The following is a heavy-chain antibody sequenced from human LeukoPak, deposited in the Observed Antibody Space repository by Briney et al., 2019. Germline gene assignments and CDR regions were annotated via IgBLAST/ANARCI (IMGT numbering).Heavy chain of an antibody. J-gene: IGHJ4*02. CDR2: INPSGGST. Sequence: GASVKVSCKASGYTFTSYDINWVRQAPGQGLEWVGIINPSGGSTKYAQKLQGRVTMTTDTSTSTAYMELRSLRSDDTAVYYCASQLSGSYDYWGQGTLVTVSS. V-gene: IGHV1-46*01. CDR1: GYTFTSYD. CDR3: ASQLSGSYDY. D-gene: IGHD1-26*01.